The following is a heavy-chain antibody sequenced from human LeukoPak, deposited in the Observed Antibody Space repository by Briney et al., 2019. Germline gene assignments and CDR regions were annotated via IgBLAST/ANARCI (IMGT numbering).Heavy chain of an antibody. J-gene: IGHJ6*02. D-gene: IGHD2-8*01. CDR2: IYYSGST. CDR3: ASKQKGYCTNGVCSDYYYGMDV. V-gene: IGHV4-30-4*01. CDR1: GGSISSGDYY. Sequence: SQTLSLTCTVSGGSISSGDYYWSWIRQPPGKGLEWIGYIYYSGSTYYNPSLKSRLTITVDTSKHQFSLKLSSVTAADTAVYYCASKQKGYCTNGVCSDYYYGMDVWGQGTTVTVSS.